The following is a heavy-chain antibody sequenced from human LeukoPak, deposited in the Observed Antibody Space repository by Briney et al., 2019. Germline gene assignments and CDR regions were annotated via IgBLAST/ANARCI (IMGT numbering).Heavy chain of an antibody. CDR3: ARQGMIVGNSDLDWFDP. CDR1: GGTFSSYA. V-gene: IGHV1-69*13. CDR2: IIPIFGTA. Sequence: ASVTVSCKASGGTFSSYAISWVRQAPGQGLEWMGWIIPIFGTANYAQKFQGRVTITADESTSTAYMELSSLRSEDTAVYYCARQGMIVGNSDLDWFDPWGQGTLVTVSS. D-gene: IGHD3-22*01. J-gene: IGHJ5*02.